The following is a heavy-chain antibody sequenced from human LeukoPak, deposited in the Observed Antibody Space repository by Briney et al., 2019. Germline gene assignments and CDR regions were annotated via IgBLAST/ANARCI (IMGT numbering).Heavy chain of an antibody. V-gene: IGHV1-2*02. CDR3: ARDLVVGYAPPSFDY. J-gene: IGHJ4*02. CDR2: IDPKTGGT. Sequence: ASVKVSCKTSGYTFSGYYIQWVRQAPGQGLEWMGWIDPKTGGTKYAQKFQDRVTMTSDTSISTASMDLSSLRSDDTAVYYCARDLVVGYAPPSFDYWGQGSLVTVSS. D-gene: IGHD5-12*01. CDR1: GYTFSGYY.